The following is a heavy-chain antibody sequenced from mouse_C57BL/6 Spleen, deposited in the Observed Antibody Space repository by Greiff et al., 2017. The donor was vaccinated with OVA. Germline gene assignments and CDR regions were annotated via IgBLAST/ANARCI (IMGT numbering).Heavy chain of an antibody. CDR2: ISDGGSYT. J-gene: IGHJ1*03. CDR3: ARALYYGSSHAYFDV. V-gene: IGHV5-4*03. Sequence: EVKLVESGGGLVKPGGSLKLSCAASGFTFSSYAMSWVRQTPEKRLEWVATISDGGSYTYYPDNVKGRFTISRDNAKNNLYLQMSHLKSEDTAMYYCARALYYGSSHAYFDVWGTGTTVTVSS. D-gene: IGHD1-1*01. CDR1: GFTFSSYA.